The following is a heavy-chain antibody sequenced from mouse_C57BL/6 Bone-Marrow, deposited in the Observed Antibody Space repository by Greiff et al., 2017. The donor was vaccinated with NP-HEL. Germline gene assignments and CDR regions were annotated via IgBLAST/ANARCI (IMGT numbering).Heavy chain of an antibody. CDR2: INPSTGGT. V-gene: IGHV1-42*01. CDR1: GYSFTGYY. J-gene: IGHJ3*01. CDR3: AREGWFAY. Sequence: EVQLQQSGPELVKPGASVKISCKASGYSFTGYYMNWVKQSPEKSLEWIGEINPSTGGTTYNQKFKAKATLTVDKSSSTAYMQLKSLTSDDSAVYYCAREGWFAYWGQGTLVTVSA.